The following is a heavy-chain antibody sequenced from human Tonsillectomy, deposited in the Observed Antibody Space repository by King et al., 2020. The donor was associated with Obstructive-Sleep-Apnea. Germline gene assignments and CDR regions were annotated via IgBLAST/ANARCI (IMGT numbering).Heavy chain of an antibody. CDR2: IYHSGST. Sequence: PLQESGPGLVKASETLSLTCTVSNFSISSTYYWGWIRQPPGKGLEWVGHIYHSGSTYYNPSLKSRVTISMDTSNNQFFLKLKSVTAADTAVYYCARDCGGDCFHTEYFQPWGQGTLVTVSS. D-gene: IGHD2-21*01. CDR1: NFSISSTYY. V-gene: IGHV4-38-2*02. CDR3: ARDCGGDCFHTEYFQP. J-gene: IGHJ1*01.